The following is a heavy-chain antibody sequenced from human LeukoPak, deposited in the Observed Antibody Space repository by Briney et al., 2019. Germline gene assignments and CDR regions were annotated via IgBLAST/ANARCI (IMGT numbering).Heavy chain of an antibody. V-gene: IGHV5-51*01. CDR1: GYSFTSYW. D-gene: IGHD4-17*01. CDR2: VYPGNSGT. CDR3: ARQGHGDYGGY. Sequence: GAPLQISSKGSGYSFTSYWIGRGRQMPGEGLEWMGIVYPGNSGTRYSPSFQGQVTISADKSISTAYLQWSSLKASDTAMYYCARQGHGDYGGYWGQRTLVSVSS. J-gene: IGHJ4*02.